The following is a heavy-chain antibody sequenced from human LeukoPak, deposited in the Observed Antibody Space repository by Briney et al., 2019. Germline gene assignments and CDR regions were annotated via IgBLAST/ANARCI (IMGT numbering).Heavy chain of an antibody. V-gene: IGHV5-51*01. CDR3: ARAKWELFSAFDI. Sequence: GESLKISCKGSGYSFSSYWIGWVRQMPGKGLELMGIIYPCDSDTRYSPSFQGPVHLSDGKFIRHAFPPWSSLKGSGTAMYYCARAKWELFSAFDIWGQGTMVTVSS. J-gene: IGHJ3*02. CDR1: GYSFSSYW. D-gene: IGHD1-26*01. CDR2: IYPCDSDT.